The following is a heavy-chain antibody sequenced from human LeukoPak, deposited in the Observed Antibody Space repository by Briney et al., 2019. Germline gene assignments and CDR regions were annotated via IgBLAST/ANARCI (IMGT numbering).Heavy chain of an antibody. V-gene: IGHV1-2*02. CDR2: INPNSGDT. CDR3: ARDSTTVTPFDY. Sequence: ASVKVSCKASGYTFTGYYMHWVRQAPGQGLEWMGWINPNSGDTNYAQKFQGRVTMTRDTSISTAYMELSRLRSDDTAVYYCARDSTTVTPFDYWGQGTLVTVSS. CDR1: GYTFTGYY. D-gene: IGHD4-17*01. J-gene: IGHJ4*02.